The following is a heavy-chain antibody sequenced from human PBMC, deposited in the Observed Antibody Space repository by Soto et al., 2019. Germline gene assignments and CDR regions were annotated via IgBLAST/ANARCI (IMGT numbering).Heavy chain of an antibody. D-gene: IGHD3-22*01. CDR1: GFPLTTHAVA. V-gene: IGHV2-5*01. CDR3: AHRPTMNSTAWIAFDF. Sequence: QITLKESGPTLVKPTQTLTLTCTVSGFPLTTHAVAVGWIRQPPGKALEWLAFISWNDERRYSPSLNRRPTITKDTTKNQVVLTTAHVDPADTGTYFCAHRPTMNSTAWIAFDFLRQGTTVAVSS. CDR2: ISWNDER. J-gene: IGHJ3*01.